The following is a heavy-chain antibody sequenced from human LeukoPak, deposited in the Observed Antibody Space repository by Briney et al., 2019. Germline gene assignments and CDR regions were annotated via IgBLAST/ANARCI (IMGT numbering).Heavy chain of an antibody. Sequence: PGGSLRLSCAASGFTFSSYWMSWVRQAPGKGLEWVANIEQDGSEKYYVDSVKGRFTISRDNAKNSLYLQMSSLRADDTAVYYCARTSGYDLGYYYYYYMDVWGKGTTVTVSS. J-gene: IGHJ6*03. V-gene: IGHV3-7*01. CDR3: ARTSGYDLGYYYYYYMDV. D-gene: IGHD5-12*01. CDR1: GFTFSSYW. CDR2: IEQDGSEK.